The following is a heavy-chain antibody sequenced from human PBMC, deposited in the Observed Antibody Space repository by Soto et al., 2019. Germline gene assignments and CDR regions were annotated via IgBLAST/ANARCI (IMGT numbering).Heavy chain of an antibody. J-gene: IGHJ4*02. CDR2: IKQDGSEK. Sequence: EVQLVESGGGLVQPGGSLRLSCSASGFTFSSYWMTWVRQAPGKGLEWVANIKQDGSEKYYVDSVKGRFTISRDNAKNSLYLQMDSLRADDTAVYYCAGGTGWIFDSWGQGTLVTVSS. CDR3: AGGTGWIFDS. CDR1: GFTFSSYW. V-gene: IGHV3-7*01. D-gene: IGHD2-15*01.